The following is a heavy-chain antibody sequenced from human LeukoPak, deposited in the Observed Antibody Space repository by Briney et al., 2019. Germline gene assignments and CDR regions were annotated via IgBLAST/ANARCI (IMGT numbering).Heavy chain of an antibody. CDR1: GFTFGLYS. D-gene: IGHD3-10*02. J-gene: IGHJ6*04. V-gene: IGHV3-48*04. Sequence: GRSLRLSCAASGFTFGLYSMTWVRQAPGKGLEWVSYISSSGSTIYYAGSVKGRFTISRDNAKNSLYLQMNSLRAEDTAVYYCAELGITMIGGVWGKGTTVTISS. CDR3: AELGITMIGGV. CDR2: ISSSGSTI.